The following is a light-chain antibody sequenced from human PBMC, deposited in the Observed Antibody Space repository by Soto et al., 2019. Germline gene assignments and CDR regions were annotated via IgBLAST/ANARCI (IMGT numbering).Light chain of an antibody. CDR1: QSVSSSY. CDR3: QQYGSSPPIT. V-gene: IGKV3-20*01. J-gene: IGKJ5*01. CDR2: GAS. Sequence: EIGLTQSPGTLSLSPGERATRSCRASQSVSSSYLAWYQQKPGQAPRLLIYGASSRATGIPDRFSGSGSGTDFTLTISSLEPEDFAVYYCQQYGSSPPITFGQGTRLEIK.